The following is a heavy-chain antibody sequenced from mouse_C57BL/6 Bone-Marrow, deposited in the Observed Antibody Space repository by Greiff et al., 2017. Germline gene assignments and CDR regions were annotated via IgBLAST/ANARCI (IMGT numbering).Heavy chain of an antibody. V-gene: IGHV14-4*01. CDR3: TTVCHGNGSSSWFAD. Sequence: FQLQQSGAELVRPGASVKLSCTASGFNIKDDYMHWVKQRPEQGLEWIGWIDPANGDTESASKFQGKATITADTSSNTAYLQLSSLTSEDTAVYYCTTVCHGNGSSSWFADGGKGTLVTVSA. D-gene: IGHD1-1*01. J-gene: IGHJ3*01. CDR2: IDPANGDT. CDR1: GFNIKDDY.